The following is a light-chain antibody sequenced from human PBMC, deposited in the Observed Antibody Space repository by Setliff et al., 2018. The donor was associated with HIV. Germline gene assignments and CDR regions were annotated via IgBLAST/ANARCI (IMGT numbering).Light chain of an antibody. J-gene: IGLJ1*01. Sequence: QSALTQPRSVSGSPGQSVTISCTGTSSDVGNYNYVSWYQQHPGKAPKLMIYDVSKRPPGVPDRFSGSKSGNTASLTISGLQAEDEADYYCCSYAGSYTLGVFGTGTKVTVL. CDR3: CSYAGSYTLGV. CDR1: SSDVGNYNY. CDR2: DVS. V-gene: IGLV2-11*01.